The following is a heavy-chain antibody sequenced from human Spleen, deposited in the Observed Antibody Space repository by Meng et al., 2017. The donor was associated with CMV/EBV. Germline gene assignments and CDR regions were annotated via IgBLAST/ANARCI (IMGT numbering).Heavy chain of an antibody. CDR1: GYTLTTHE. D-gene: IGHD2-15*01. CDR3: ARGVGGWLDP. J-gene: IGHJ5*02. CDR2: MNPDSGNA. Sequence: SCQASGYTLTTHEINWVRQAAGQGLEWMGWMNPDSGNAGYAQKFQGRVTMTRNTSIGTAYMDLSSLRSEDTAVYYCARGVGGWLDPWGQGTLVTVSS. V-gene: IGHV1-8*01.